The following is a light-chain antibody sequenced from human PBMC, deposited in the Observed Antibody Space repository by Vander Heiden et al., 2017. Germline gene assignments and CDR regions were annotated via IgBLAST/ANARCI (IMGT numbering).Light chain of an antibody. J-gene: IGKJ2*01. V-gene: IGKV1-17*01. CDR1: QGIRDR. CDR2: DAS. CDR3: LQHDTYLFT. Sequence: DIQMTQSPSSLPASVGDRVTITCRSTQGIRDRLAWYQQKPGKATKRLIYDASNLQRGVPSRFSGSGFGTEFTLTISSLQPEDFATYYCLQHDTYLFTFGQGTKLEIK.